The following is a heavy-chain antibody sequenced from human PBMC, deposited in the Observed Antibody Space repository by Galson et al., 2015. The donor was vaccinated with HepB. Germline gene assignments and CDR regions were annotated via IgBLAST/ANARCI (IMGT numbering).Heavy chain of an antibody. D-gene: IGHD3-3*01. J-gene: IGHJ4*02. CDR2: INWDSGSV. CDR1: GFTFGYHA. V-gene: IGHV3-9*01. Sequence: SLRLSCAASGFTFGYHAMHWVRQAPGKGLEWVSAINWDSGSVCYAASVKRRFTVSRDDAKNSLYLQMNSLRAEDTAWYYCAKETTIFGVVTLGDYFDSWGQGTLVTVSS. CDR3: AKETTIFGVVTLGDYFDS.